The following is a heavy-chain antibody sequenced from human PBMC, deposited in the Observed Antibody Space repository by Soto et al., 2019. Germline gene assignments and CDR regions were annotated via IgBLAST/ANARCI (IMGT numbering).Heavy chain of an antibody. J-gene: IGHJ5*02. CDR2: MNPNSGNT. Sequence: ASVKASCKASGYTFTSYDINWVRQATGQGLEWMGWMNPNSGNTGYAQKFQGRVTMTRNTSISTAYMELSSLRSEDTAVYYCARGLWFGESRLIDPWGQGTLVTVSS. V-gene: IGHV1-8*01. CDR3: ARGLWFGESRLIDP. D-gene: IGHD3-10*01. CDR1: GYTFTSYD.